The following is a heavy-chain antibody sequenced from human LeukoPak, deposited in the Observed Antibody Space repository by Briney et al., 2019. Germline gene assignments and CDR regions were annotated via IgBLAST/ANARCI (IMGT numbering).Heavy chain of an antibody. V-gene: IGHV3-74*01. Sequence: GGSLRLSCAASGYTLSYYWIHWVRHARGKGLVWVSCINDDGSSTNYADSVKGRFTISRENGKDTLYLDMNSLRAEDTAVYYCTRDPRNKGLDPWGQGTLVTVSS. CDR1: GYTLSYYW. CDR3: TRDPRNKGLDP. CDR2: INDDGSST. D-gene: IGHD1/OR15-1a*01. J-gene: IGHJ5*02.